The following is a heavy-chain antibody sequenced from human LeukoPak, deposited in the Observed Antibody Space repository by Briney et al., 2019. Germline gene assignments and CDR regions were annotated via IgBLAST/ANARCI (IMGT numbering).Heavy chain of an antibody. V-gene: IGHV3-9*01. CDR2: ISWNSGSI. D-gene: IGHD3-10*01. Sequence: GRSLRLSCAASGFTFDDYAMHWVRHAPGKGLEWVSGISWNSGSIGYADSVKGRFTISRDNAKNSLYLQMNSLRAEDTALYYCAKDRVAWTRGYFDYWGQGTLVTVSS. J-gene: IGHJ4*02. CDR1: GFTFDDYA. CDR3: AKDRVAWTRGYFDY.